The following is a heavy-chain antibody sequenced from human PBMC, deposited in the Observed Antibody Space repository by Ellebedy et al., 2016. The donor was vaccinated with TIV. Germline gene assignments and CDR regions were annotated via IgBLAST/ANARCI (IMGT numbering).Heavy chain of an antibody. CDR1: GYSFTSYW. D-gene: IGHD2-21*02. Sequence: GGSLRLSXKGSGYSFTSYWIGWVRQMPGKGLEWMGIIYPGDSDTRYSPSFQGQVTISADKSISTAYLQWSSLKASDTAMYYCARRPLAYCGGDCYSDIDAFDIWGQGTMVTVSS. V-gene: IGHV5-51*01. CDR2: IYPGDSDT. CDR3: ARRPLAYCGGDCYSDIDAFDI. J-gene: IGHJ3*02.